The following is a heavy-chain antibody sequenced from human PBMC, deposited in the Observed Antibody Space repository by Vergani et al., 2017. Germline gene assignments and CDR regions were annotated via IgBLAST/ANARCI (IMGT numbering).Heavy chain of an antibody. V-gene: IGHV3-74*01. Sequence: VQLVESGGGLVQPGGSLRLSCTASGFTFSNYWMQWVRQAPGKGLMWVSRINSDGDSTSYADSEKGRFTISRDNAKNTLYLQMDSLRAEDTAVYYCARGGWELLDYFYYMDVWGKGTTVTVSS. D-gene: IGHD1-26*01. CDR1: GFTFSNYW. CDR2: INSDGDST. J-gene: IGHJ6*03. CDR3: ARGGWELLDYFYYMDV.